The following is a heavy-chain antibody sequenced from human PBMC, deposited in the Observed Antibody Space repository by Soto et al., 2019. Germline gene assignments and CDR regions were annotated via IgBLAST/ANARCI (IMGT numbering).Heavy chain of an antibody. Sequence: GGSLRLSCAASGFTFDDYAMHWVRQAPGKGLEWVSGISWNSGSIGYADSVKGRFTISRDNAKNSLYLQMNSLRAEDTALYYCAKGIDIVVVPAAAPGYFDYWGQGTLVTVSS. CDR2: ISWNSGSI. J-gene: IGHJ4*02. CDR1: GFTFDDYA. V-gene: IGHV3-9*01. CDR3: AKGIDIVVVPAAAPGYFDY. D-gene: IGHD2-2*01.